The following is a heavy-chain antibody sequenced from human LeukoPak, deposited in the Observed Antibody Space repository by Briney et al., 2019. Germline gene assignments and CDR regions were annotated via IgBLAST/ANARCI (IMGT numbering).Heavy chain of an antibody. V-gene: IGHV3-49*03. CDR1: GFTLGDYA. J-gene: IGHJ4*02. D-gene: IGHD2-15*01. CDR3: TRGKGDQGWY. Sequence: PGGSLRLSCTASGFTLGDYAMSWFRQAPGKGLEWVGFIRGKAYGGTTEYAASVKGRFTISRDDSKSIGYLQMNSLKTEDTAVYYCTRGKGDQGWYWGQGTLVTVSS. CDR2: IRGKAYGGTT.